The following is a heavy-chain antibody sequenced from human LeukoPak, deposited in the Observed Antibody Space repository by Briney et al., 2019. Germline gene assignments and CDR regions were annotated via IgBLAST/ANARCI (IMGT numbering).Heavy chain of an antibody. CDR2: IHYSGAT. CDR3: ARGILGSYYFDL. D-gene: IGHD3-16*01. V-gene: IGHV4-34*01. Sequence: PSETLSLTCGVSGGSFSGYYWSWIRRPPGKGLEWIAEIHYSGATSYKPSLKSRVTISGDTAKNRISLKVTSVTAADTAVYYCARGILGSYYFDLWGRGTLVTVS. J-gene: IGHJ2*01. CDR1: GGSFSGYY.